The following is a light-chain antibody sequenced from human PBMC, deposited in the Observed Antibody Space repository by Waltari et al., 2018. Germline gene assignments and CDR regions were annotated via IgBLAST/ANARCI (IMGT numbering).Light chain of an antibody. CDR2: DAS. V-gene: IGKV3-11*01. CDR1: QSVSSY. J-gene: IGKJ1*01. CDR3: QQRSNWPPWT. Sequence: EIVLTQSPATLSLSPGERATLSCRASQSVSSYLAWYQQQPGQAPRLLIYDASNRATGIPARFSGSGSGTDFTLTSSSLEPEDFAVYYCQQRSNWPPWTFGQGTKVEIK.